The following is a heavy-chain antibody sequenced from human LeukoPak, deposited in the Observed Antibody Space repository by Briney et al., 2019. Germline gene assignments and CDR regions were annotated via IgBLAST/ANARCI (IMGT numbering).Heavy chain of an antibody. J-gene: IGHJ4*02. CDR3: ARGVDPRYYYDSSGYYYRY. Sequence: PSETLSLTCAVYGGSFSGYYWSWIRQPPGKGLEWIGEINHSGSTNYNPSLKSRVTISVDTSKNQFPLKLSSVTAADTAVYYCARGVDPRYYYDSSGYYYRYWGQGTLVTVSS. V-gene: IGHV4-34*01. CDR1: GGSFSGYY. CDR2: INHSGST. D-gene: IGHD3-22*01.